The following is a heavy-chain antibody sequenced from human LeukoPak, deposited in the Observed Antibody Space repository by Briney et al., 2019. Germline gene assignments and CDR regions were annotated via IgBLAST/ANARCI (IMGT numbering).Heavy chain of an antibody. CDR3: ARSSGWHLLLLDY. Sequence: SETLSLTCTVSGGSISSSSYYWGWIRQPPGKGLEWLGSIYYSGSTYYNPSLKSRVTISVDTSKNQFSLKLNSVTAADTAVYYCARSSGWHLLLLDYWGQGTLVTVSS. J-gene: IGHJ4*02. V-gene: IGHV4-39*01. CDR1: GGSISSSSYY. CDR2: IYYSGST. D-gene: IGHD6-25*01.